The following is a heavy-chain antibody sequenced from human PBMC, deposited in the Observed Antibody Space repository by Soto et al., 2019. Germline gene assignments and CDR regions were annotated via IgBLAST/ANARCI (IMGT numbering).Heavy chain of an antibody. CDR3: ARLSSVTMVRGVIITSDYYGMDV. Sequence: SETLSLTCTVSGGSISSSSYYWGWIRQPPGKGLEWIGSIYYSGSTYYNPSLKSRVTISVDTSKNQFSLKLSSVTAADTAVYYCARLSSVTMVRGVIITSDYYGMDVWGQGTTVTVSS. J-gene: IGHJ6*02. V-gene: IGHV4-39*01. CDR1: GGSISSSSYY. CDR2: IYYSGST. D-gene: IGHD3-10*01.